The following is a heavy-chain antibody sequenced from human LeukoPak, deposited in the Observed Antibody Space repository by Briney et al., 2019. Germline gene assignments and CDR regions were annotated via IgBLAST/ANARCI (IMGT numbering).Heavy chain of an antibody. D-gene: IGHD3-22*01. CDR1: GFTFSSYA. J-gene: IGHJ4*02. Sequence: GGSLRLSCAASGFTFSSYAMHWVRQAPGKGLEWVAVISYDGSNKYYAGSVKGRFTISRDNSKNTLYLHMNSLRAEDTAVYYCARETRDSSGYYYLGAYFDYWGQGTLVTVSS. CDR2: ISYDGSNK. CDR3: ARETRDSSGYYYLGAYFDY. V-gene: IGHV3-30-3*01.